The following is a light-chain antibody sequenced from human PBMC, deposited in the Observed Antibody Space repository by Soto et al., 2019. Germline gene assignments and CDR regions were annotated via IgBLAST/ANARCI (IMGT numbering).Light chain of an antibody. J-gene: IGKJ5*01. CDR3: QQPPGYPIT. V-gene: IGKV1-9*01. CDR2: AAS. CDR1: QGISNH. Sequence: IQLTKSPSSLSASVGDRVTITCRASQGISNHLAWYQQKPGKAPKLLIYAASTLQGGVPSRFSGSGSGTDFTLTISSLQPEDFATYFCQQPPGYPITFAQGTRLAIK.